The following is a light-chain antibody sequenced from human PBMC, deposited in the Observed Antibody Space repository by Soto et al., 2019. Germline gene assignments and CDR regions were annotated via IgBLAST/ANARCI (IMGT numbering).Light chain of an antibody. J-gene: IGLJ3*02. V-gene: IGLV2-11*01. CDR1: SSDVGAYNY. CDR3: SSLAGTYAVM. CDR2: DVN. Sequence: QSVLTQPPSVSASPGQSVSISCTGTSSDVGAYNYVSWYQQHAGKAPKLMIYDVNRRPSGVLDRFSGSKSGNTAFLTISGLQADDDDDYYCSSLAGTYAVMFGGGTKLTVL.